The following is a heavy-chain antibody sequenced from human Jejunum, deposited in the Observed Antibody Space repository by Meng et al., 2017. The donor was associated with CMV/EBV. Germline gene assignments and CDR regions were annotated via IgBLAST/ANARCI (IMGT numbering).Heavy chain of an antibody. CDR2: MYYTGSA. D-gene: IGHD3-10*02. J-gene: IGHJ6*02. CDR3: ARQYVVDDYYYYGMDV. CDR1: ISSGDYF. Sequence: ISSGDYFWNWLRRPPGKGLEWIGYMYYTGSAYYHPSLKSRVTISLDTSKTQFSLRLSSVTAADTAVYFCARQYVVDDYYYYGMDVWGQGTTVTVSS. V-gene: IGHV4-30-4*08.